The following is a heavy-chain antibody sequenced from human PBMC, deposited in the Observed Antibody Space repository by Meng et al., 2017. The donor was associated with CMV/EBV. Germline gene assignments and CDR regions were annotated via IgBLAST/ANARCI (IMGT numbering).Heavy chain of an antibody. CDR1: GFTFSSYW. V-gene: IGHV3-74*01. CDR3: ARDKGSTGPPFDY. D-gene: IGHD2-2*01. Sequence: CAASGFTFSSYWMHWVRQAPGKGLVWVSRINSDGSSTRYADSVKGRFTISRDNAKNTLYLQMNSLRAEDTAVYYCARDKGSTGPPFDYWGQGTLVTVSS. J-gene: IGHJ4*02. CDR2: INSDGSST.